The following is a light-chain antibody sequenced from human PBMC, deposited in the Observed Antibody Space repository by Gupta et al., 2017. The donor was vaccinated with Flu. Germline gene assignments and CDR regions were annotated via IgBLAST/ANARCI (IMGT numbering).Light chain of an antibody. J-gene: IGKJ4*01. Sequence: EIVMTQSPATLSVSPGERATLSCRASQSVTTNLAWYQQKPGQAPRLLIYGASTRATGIPVRFGGSGSGTEFTLTISSLESEDYGIYYCQQYNSWPPVTFGGGTKVEIK. CDR1: QSVTTN. V-gene: IGKV3-15*01. CDR3: QQYNSWPPVT. CDR2: GAS.